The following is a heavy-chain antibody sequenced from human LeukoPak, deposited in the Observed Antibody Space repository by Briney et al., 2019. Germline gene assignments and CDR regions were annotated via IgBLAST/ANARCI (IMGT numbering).Heavy chain of an antibody. D-gene: IGHD3-10*02. J-gene: IGHJ6*04. CDR1: GFTFSSYE. V-gene: IGHV3-48*03. Sequence: HPGGSLRLSCAASGFTFSSYEMIWVRQAPGKGLEWVSYISSSGSTIYYADSVKGRFTISRDNAKNSLYLQMNRLRAEDTAVYYCAELGITMIGGVWGKGTTVTISS. CDR3: AELGITMIGGV. CDR2: ISSSGSTI.